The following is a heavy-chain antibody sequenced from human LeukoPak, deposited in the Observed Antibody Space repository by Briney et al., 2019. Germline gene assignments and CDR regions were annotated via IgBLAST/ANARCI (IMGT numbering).Heavy chain of an antibody. D-gene: IGHD5-18*01. CDR3: ARDLLSRGYSHFDY. Sequence: PGGSLRLSCAASGFTFSSYWMSWVRQAPGKGLEWVANIKQDGSEKYYVDSVKGRFTISRDNAKNSLYLQMNSLRAEDTAVYYCARDLLSRGYSHFDYWGQGTLVTVSS. V-gene: IGHV3-7*01. J-gene: IGHJ4*02. CDR1: GFTFSSYW. CDR2: IKQDGSEK.